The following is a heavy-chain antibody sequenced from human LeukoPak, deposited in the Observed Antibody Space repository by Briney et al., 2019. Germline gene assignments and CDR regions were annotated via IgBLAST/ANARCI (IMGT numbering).Heavy chain of an antibody. CDR3: ARGGALRYFDWLSSFFDY. Sequence: SETLSLTCTVSGGSISSYYWSWIRQPPGKGLEWIGYIYYSGSTNYNPPLKSRVTISVDPSKNQFSLKLSSVTAADTAVYYCARGGALRYFDWLSSFFDYWGQGTLVTVSS. CDR2: IYYSGST. D-gene: IGHD3-9*01. J-gene: IGHJ4*02. CDR1: GGSISSYY. V-gene: IGHV4-59*12.